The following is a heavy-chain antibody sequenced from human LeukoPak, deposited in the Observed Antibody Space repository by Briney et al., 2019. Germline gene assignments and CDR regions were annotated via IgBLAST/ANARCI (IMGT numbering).Heavy chain of an antibody. CDR3: ARNRWNYYGSGSLIDY. J-gene: IGHJ4*02. CDR1: GFTFSSYA. CDR2: ISGSGSST. V-gene: IGHV3-23*01. Sequence: GGSLRLSCAASGFTFSSYAMSWVRQAPGKGLEWVSAISGSGSSTYYADSVKGRFTISRDNAKNSLYLQMNSLRAEDTAVYYCARNRWNYYGSGSLIDYWGQGTLVTVSS. D-gene: IGHD3-10*01.